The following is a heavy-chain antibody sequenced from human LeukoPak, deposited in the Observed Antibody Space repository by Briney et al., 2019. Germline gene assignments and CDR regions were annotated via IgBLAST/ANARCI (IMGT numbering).Heavy chain of an antibody. V-gene: IGHV3-21*01. CDR1: GFSFSSYS. Sequence: GGSLRLSCAASGFSFSSYSMNWVRQAPGKGLEWVSSISSSSSYIYYADSVKGRFTISRDNAKNSLYLQMNSLRAEDTAVYYCARILDSAWGELGYWGQGALVTVSS. CDR2: ISSSSSYI. D-gene: IGHD6-19*01. J-gene: IGHJ4*02. CDR3: ARILDSAWGELGY.